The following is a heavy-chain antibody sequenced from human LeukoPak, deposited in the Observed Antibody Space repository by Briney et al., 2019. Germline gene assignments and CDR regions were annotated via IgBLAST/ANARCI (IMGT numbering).Heavy chain of an antibody. Sequence: ASVKVSCKASGYTFTSYDINWVRQATGQGLEWMGWMNPNSGNTGYAQKFQGRVTMTRNTSISTAYMELSSLRSEDTAVYYCARKEGLLWFGELLDWFDPWGQGTPVTVSS. CDR1: GYTFTSYD. CDR3: ARKEGLLWFGELLDWFDP. D-gene: IGHD3-10*01. V-gene: IGHV1-8*01. CDR2: MNPNSGNT. J-gene: IGHJ5*02.